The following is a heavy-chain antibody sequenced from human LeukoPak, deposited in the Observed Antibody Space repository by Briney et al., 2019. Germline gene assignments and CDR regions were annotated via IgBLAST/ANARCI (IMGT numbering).Heavy chain of an antibody. CDR1: GGSISSSSYY. Sequence: SETLSLTCTVSGGSISSSSYYWGWIRQPPGKGLEWIGSIYYSGSTYYNPSLKSRVTISVDTSKNQFSLKLSSVTAADTAVYYCARERDIGSGWYYWGQGTLVTVSS. CDR3: ARERDIGSGWYY. CDR2: IYYSGST. D-gene: IGHD6-19*01. V-gene: IGHV4-39*07. J-gene: IGHJ4*02.